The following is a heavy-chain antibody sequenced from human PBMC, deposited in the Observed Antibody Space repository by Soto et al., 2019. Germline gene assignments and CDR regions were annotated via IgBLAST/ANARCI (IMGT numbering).Heavy chain of an antibody. D-gene: IGHD2-8*01. CDR3: TRHDGIANLQNGMGV. V-gene: IGHV4-59*01. CDR2: IFYGGNT. J-gene: IGHJ6*02. Sequence: QVQLQESGPGLVKPSETLSLTCPVSGGSITGYYWSWIRQPPGRGLQWMGYIFYGGNTLYTPSLKSRGTISVDTSSYQFYLRLRSVHAADTDVYYCTRHDGIANLQNGMGVWGQGTTVTVSS. CDR1: GGSITGYY.